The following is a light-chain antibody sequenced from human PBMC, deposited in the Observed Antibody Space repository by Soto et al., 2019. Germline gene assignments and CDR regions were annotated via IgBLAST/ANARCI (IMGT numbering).Light chain of an antibody. V-gene: IGKV1-5*03. Sequence: DIQMTQSPSTLSASVGDRVTITCRASQSISNWLAWYQQKPGKAPKLLVYKASTLESGVPSRFSGNGSGTEFTLTIRCLQPDDFATYYCQQYNDYSWTFAQGTEVHIK. CDR3: QQYNDYSWT. J-gene: IGKJ1*01. CDR1: QSISNW. CDR2: KAS.